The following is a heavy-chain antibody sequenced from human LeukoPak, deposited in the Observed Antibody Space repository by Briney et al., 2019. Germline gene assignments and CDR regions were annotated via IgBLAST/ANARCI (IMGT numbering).Heavy chain of an antibody. V-gene: IGHV3-23*01. CDR3: ARVWSIPNVGRDWFDP. J-gene: IGHJ5*02. CDR2: IRGASKKT. D-gene: IGHD2-2*02. Sequence: GGSLTLFCAASGFTFSCYAMSWLRQARGKGLEGVASIRGASKKTFHADSVKDRFTISSDNSDRTLYLQMNSLRGDGTAVYFCARVWSIPNVGRDWFDPWDQETLVIVSS. CDR1: GFTFSCYA.